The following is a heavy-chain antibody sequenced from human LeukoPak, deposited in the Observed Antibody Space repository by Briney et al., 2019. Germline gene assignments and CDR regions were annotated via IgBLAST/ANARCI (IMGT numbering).Heavy chain of an antibody. Sequence: ASVKVSCKASRYTFTGYYMHWVRQAPGQGLEWMGRINPNTGGTNYVQKLQGRVTVTRDTSISTAYMELSSLRSDDTAVYYCASERDGDYARGLDYWGQGTLVTVSS. CDR3: ASERDGDYARGLDY. J-gene: IGHJ4*02. D-gene: IGHD4-17*01. CDR1: RYTFTGYY. CDR2: INPNTGGT. V-gene: IGHV1-2*06.